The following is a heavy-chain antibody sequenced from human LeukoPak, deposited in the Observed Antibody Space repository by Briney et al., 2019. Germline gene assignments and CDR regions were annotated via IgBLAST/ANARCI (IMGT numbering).Heavy chain of an antibody. CDR2: ISAYKGNK. CDR1: GYTFTGYY. D-gene: IGHD3-10*01. Sequence: GASVKVSCKASGYTFTGYYMHWVRQAPGQGLEWMGWISAYKGNKNNAKKLQGRVTMTTDTPTSTAYMELRSLRSDATAVYYCARDRKVRGVIISPSNWFDPWGQGTLVTVSS. CDR3: ARDRKVRGVIISPSNWFDP. V-gene: IGHV1-18*04. J-gene: IGHJ5*02.